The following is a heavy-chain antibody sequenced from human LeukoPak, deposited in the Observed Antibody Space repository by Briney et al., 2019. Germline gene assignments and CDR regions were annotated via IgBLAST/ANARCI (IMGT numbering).Heavy chain of an antibody. CDR2: IFYSGQT. CDR3: ARDSSRSDPYDSSDRDDALDI. D-gene: IGHD3-22*01. V-gene: IGHV4-39*07. J-gene: IGHJ3*02. CDR1: GGSINDNIHY. Sequence: SETLSLTCTVSGGSINDNIHYWGWIRQPPGKGLEWIGTIFYSGQTYYNPSLKSRVTISVDTSKNQFSLKLTSVTAADTATYYCARDSSRSDPYDSSDRDDALDIWGQGTMVTISS.